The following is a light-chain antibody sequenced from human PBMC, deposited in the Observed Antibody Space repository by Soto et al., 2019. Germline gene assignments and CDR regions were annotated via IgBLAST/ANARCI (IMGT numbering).Light chain of an antibody. V-gene: IGKV1-39*01. CDR1: QSIGTY. CDR3: QQGFSTPPT. J-gene: IGKJ2*01. CDR2: AAS. Sequence: DLQMTQSPSSLSASVGDRVTITCRASQSIGTYLNWYLQKPGKAPQLLIHAASSLQTGVPSRFSGSGSGTEFTLTISSLQPEDFASFYCQQGFSTPPTFGQGTKLAIK.